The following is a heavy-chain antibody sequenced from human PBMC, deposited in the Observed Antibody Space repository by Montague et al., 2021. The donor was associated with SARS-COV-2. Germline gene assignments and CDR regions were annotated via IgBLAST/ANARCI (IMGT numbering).Heavy chain of an antibody. V-gene: IGHV4-34*01. CDR2: INHSGST. Sequence: SETLSLTCAVYGGSFSVYYWSWIRLPPGKGLEWMGEINHSGSTNYNQSPKSRVTITSDTYKNQFPLKLNSVTAADTAVDFCVVVVPAMRPRSDYWGQGTLVTVSS. D-gene: IGHD2-21*02. J-gene: IGHJ4*02. CDR3: VVVVPAMRPRSDY. CDR1: GGSFSVYY.